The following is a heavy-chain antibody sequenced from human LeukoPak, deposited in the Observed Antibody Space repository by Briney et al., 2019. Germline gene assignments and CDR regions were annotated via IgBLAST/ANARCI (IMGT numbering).Heavy chain of an antibody. V-gene: IGHV3-23*01. D-gene: IGHD5-24*01. CDR1: GFTFPNYV. J-gene: IGHJ5*02. CDR3: ARWLQLNWFDP. CDR2: ISGSGGNT. Sequence: GGSLRLSCAASGFTFPNYVMSWVRQAPGKGLEWVSAISGSGGNTYYADSVKGRFTISRDNSKNTLYLQMNSLRAEDTAVYYCARWLQLNWFDPWGQGTLVTVSS.